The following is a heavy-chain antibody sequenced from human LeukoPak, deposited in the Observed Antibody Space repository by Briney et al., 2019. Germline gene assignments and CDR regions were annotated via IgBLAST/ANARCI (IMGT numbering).Heavy chain of an antibody. Sequence: SETLSLTCAVYGGPFSGYYWSWIRQPPGKGLEWIGEINHSGSTNYNPSLKSRVTISVDTSKNQFSLKLNSVTAADTAVYYCAKSNGYGLVDIWDQGTMVTVSS. V-gene: IGHV4-34*01. CDR1: GGPFSGYY. CDR3: AKSNGYGLVDI. CDR2: INHSGST. J-gene: IGHJ3*02. D-gene: IGHD3-10*01.